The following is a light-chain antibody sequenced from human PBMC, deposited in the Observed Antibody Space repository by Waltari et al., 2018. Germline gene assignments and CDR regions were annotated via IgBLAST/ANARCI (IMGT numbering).Light chain of an antibody. CDR1: TSYVGGYHY. CDR2: DVS. V-gene: IGLV2-14*01. Sequence: QSALTQPASVSGSPGQSLTIPCPGSTSYVGGYHYVSWYQQHPGKAPKLMIFDVSKRPSGVSYRFSGSKSGHTASLSISGLQAEDEADYFCSSYTSSSTLVFGTGTKVTVL. CDR3: SSYTSSSTLV. J-gene: IGLJ1*01.